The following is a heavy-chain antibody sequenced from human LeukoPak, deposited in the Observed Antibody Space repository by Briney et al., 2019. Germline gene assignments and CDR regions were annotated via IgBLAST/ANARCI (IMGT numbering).Heavy chain of an antibody. CDR1: GASVTTYY. J-gene: IGHJ4*02. CDR2: VHSSGST. D-gene: IGHD1-26*01. Sequence: SETLSLTCTVSGASVTTYYWSWIRQSPGKELEWIANVHSSGSTFYNPSLNIRVTISIDTSTNQFSLKMTSVTTADTAVYYCARDIRTVGATLYFDYWGQGTLLTVSS. CDR3: ARDIRTVGATLYFDY. V-gene: IGHV4-59*02.